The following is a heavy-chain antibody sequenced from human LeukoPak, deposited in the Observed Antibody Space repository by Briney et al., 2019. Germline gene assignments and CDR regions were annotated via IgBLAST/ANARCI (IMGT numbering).Heavy chain of an antibody. J-gene: IGHJ4*02. CDR3: ARDYYDSSGSLGGGYFDY. CDR2: INHSGST. D-gene: IGHD3-22*01. Sequence: PSETLSLTCAVYGGSFSGYYWSWIRQPPGKGLEWIGEINHSGSTNYNPSLKSRVTISVDTSKNQFSLKLSSVTAADTAVYYCARDYYDSSGSLGGGYFDYWGQGTLVTVSS. V-gene: IGHV4-34*01. CDR1: GGSFSGYY.